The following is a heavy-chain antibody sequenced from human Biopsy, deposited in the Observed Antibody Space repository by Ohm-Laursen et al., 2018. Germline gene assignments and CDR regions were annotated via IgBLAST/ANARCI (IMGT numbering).Heavy chain of an antibody. CDR3: ARDRDRRGWFDP. D-gene: IGHD1-14*01. Sequence: GTLSLTCTVSGGSLSSYSWSWIRQPAGKGLEWIGQIYTGGITNYNPSLKSRVTMSVDTSKNKFSLRVSSVTAADTAVYYCARDRDRRGWFDPWGQGTLVTGSS. CDR2: IYTGGIT. CDR1: GGSLSSYS. J-gene: IGHJ5*02. V-gene: IGHV4-4*07.